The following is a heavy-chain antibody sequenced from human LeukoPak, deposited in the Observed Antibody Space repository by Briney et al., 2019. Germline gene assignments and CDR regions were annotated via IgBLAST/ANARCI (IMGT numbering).Heavy chain of an antibody. CDR1: GFTFSNYW. Sequence: GGSLRLSCAASGFTFSNYWMSWARQAPGKGPEWVANVKQDASEKYYVDSLRGRFTISRDNAENSLYLQMNSLRAGDTAVYYCAELGITMIGGVWGKGTTVTISS. D-gene: IGHD3-10*02. CDR3: AELGITMIGGV. J-gene: IGHJ6*04. V-gene: IGHV3-7*01. CDR2: VKQDASEK.